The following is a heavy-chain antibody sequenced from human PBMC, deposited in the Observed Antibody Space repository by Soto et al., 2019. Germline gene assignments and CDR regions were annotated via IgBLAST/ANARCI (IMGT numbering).Heavy chain of an antibody. J-gene: IGHJ4*02. CDR3: ASSYGTSGYGDY. Sequence: QVQLVQSGAEVKKPGSSVKVSCKASGGTFNNYAVTWVRQAPGQGLEWMGGTIPISGTANYAQKFEGRVTSTADTSPSAVYMELSRLRYEDTAVYYCASSYGTSGYGDYWGQGTLVTVSS. CDR2: TIPISGTA. V-gene: IGHV1-69*06. D-gene: IGHD6-13*01. CDR1: GGTFNNYA.